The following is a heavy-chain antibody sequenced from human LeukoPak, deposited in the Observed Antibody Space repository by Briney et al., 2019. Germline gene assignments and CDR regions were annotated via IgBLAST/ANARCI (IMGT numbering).Heavy chain of an antibody. CDR2: INHSGST. Sequence: PSETLSLTCAVYGGSFSGYYWSWIRQPPGKGLEWIGEINHSGSTNYNPSLKSRVTISVDTSKNQFSLKLSSVTAADTAVYYCARQELRYFDWLGAFDIWGQGTMVTVSS. CDR1: GGSFSGYY. V-gene: IGHV4-34*01. J-gene: IGHJ3*02. CDR3: ARQELRYFDWLGAFDI. D-gene: IGHD3-9*01.